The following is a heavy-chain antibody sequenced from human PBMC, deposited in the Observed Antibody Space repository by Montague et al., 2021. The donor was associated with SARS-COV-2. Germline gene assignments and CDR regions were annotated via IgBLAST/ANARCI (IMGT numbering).Heavy chain of an antibody. J-gene: IGHJ2*01. CDR2: IYYGGSVTT. V-gene: IGHV4-59*13. CDR3: ARRGGGEVFARFMYWYFDV. CDR1: GGFINNYY. D-gene: IGHD2-21*01. Sequence: SETLSLTCSVSGGFINNYYWGWVRQSPGKGLEWIGYIYYGGSVTTSYXXXLKSRVSISVDTSENQFSLKLTSVTAADTAVYYCARRGGGEVFARFMYWYFDVWSRGSLVTVSS.